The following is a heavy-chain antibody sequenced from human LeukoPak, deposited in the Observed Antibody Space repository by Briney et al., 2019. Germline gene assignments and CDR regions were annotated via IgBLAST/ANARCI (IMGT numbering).Heavy chain of an antibody. V-gene: IGHV4-4*07. CDR3: ARDQWSSSSGYCFDY. J-gene: IGHJ4*02. CDR1: GGSISSYY. CDR2: IYTSGST. Sequence: SETLSLTCTVSGGSISSYYWSWIRQPAGKGLEWIGRIYTSGSTNYNPSLKSRVTMSVDTSKNQFSLKLSSVTAADTAVYYCARDQWSSSSGYCFDYWGQGTLVTVSS. D-gene: IGHD6-6*01.